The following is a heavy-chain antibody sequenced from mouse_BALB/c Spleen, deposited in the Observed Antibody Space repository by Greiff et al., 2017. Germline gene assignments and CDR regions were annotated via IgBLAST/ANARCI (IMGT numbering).Heavy chain of an antibody. V-gene: IGHV5-9-4*01. J-gene: IGHJ2*01. Sequence: DVMLVESGGGLVKPGGSLKLSCAASGFTFSSYAMSWVRQSPEKRLEWVADISSGGSYTYYPDTVTGRFTISRDNAKNTLYLEMSSLRSEDTAMYYCARGEGSSPYYFDYWGQGTTLTVSS. CDR1: GFTFSSYA. D-gene: IGHD1-1*01. CDR2: ISSGGSYT. CDR3: ARGEGSSPYYFDY.